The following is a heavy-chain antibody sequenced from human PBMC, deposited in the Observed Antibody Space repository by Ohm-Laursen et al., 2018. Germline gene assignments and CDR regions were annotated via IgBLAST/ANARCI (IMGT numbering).Heavy chain of an antibody. CDR3: AKCFGSSWVYFDY. Sequence: SLRLSCAASGFTFSSYDMNWVRQAPGKGLEWVSTVSFSSGNTYYADSVKGRFTISRDNSKNTLYLQMNSLRAEDTAVYYCAKCFGSSWVYFDYWGQGTLVTVSS. CDR2: VSFSSGNT. J-gene: IGHJ4*02. V-gene: IGHV3-23*01. D-gene: IGHD6-6*01. CDR1: GFTFSSYD.